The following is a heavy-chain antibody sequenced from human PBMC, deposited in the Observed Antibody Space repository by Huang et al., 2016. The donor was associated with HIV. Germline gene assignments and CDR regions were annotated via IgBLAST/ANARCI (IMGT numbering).Heavy chain of an antibody. CDR1: GFNFKNYW. CDR2: IRGDGSEK. V-gene: IGHV3-7*01. Sequence: DEHLVESGGGLVQPGGSVTITCEVSGFNFKNYWLNWVRQAPGKGVDWVANIRGDGSEKNDVDSVKGRFTIFRDNAKNLLDLQMKSLRAEDTSVYYCATNLQIVVVPPDMGYDAFDMWGQGTMVTVSS. CDR3: ATNLQIVVVPPDMGYDAFDM. J-gene: IGHJ3*02. D-gene: IGHD2-2*01.